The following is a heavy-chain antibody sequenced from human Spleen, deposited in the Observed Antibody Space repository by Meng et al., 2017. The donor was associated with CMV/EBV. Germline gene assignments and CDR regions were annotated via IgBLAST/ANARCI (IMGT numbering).Heavy chain of an antibody. V-gene: IGHV3-53*03. Sequence: CVASGFAVSSIYMSRVLPPPGQALVWFSVIYSYGRTYYADSVMVRFTISSDISHNTLYLHMNSLRAEDTAVYSCARCPLAYDSSGYDLWGRGTLVTVSS. J-gene: IGHJ2*01. CDR2: IYSYGRT. CDR1: GFAVSSIY. D-gene: IGHD3-22*01. CDR3: ARCPLAYDSSGYDL.